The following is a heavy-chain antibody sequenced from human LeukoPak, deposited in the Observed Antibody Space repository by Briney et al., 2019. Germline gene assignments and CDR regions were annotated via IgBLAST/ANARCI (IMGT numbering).Heavy chain of an antibody. D-gene: IGHD4-17*01. J-gene: IGHJ4*02. V-gene: IGHV4-59*01. CDR1: GGSIGSYY. CDR2: IYYSGST. CDR3: ARSHYGDYGDY. Sequence: SETLSLTCTVSGGSIGSYYWSWIRQPPGKGLEWIGYIYYSGSTNYNPSLKSRVTISVDTSKNQFSLKLSSVTAADTAVYYCARSHYGDYGDYWGQGTLVTVSS.